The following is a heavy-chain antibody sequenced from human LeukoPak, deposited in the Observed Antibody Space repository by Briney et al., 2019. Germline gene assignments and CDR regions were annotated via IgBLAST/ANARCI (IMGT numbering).Heavy chain of an antibody. V-gene: IGHV1-24*01. CDR2: FDPEDGET. CDR1: GDTLTELS. D-gene: IGHD6-19*01. Sequence: ASVKVSCKVSGDTLTELSMHWVRQAPGKGLEWMGGFDPEDGETIYAQKFQGRVTMTEDTSTDTAYMELSSLRSEDTAVYYCATRPGYSSGLWDYWGQGTLVTVSS. CDR3: ATRPGYSSGLWDY. J-gene: IGHJ4*02.